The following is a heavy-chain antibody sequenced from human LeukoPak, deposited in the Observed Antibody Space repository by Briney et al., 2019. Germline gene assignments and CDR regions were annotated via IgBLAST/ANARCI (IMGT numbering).Heavy chain of an antibody. J-gene: IGHJ4*02. CDR2: ISAYNGNT. V-gene: IGHV1-18*01. CDR1: GYTFTSSG. CDR3: ARDYYGDSGYFDY. D-gene: IGHD4-17*01. Sequence: ASVKVSCKASGYTFTSSGISWMRQAPGQGLEWMGWISAYNGNTNYAQKLQGRVTITTDESTSTAYMELSSLRSEDTAVYYCARDYYGDSGYFDYWGQGTLVTVSS.